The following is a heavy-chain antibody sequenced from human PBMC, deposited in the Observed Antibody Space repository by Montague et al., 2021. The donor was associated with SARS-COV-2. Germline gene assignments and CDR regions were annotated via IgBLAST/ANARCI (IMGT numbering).Heavy chain of an antibody. Sequence: SETLSLTCTVSGGSIGSGGYYWDWIRQPPGMGLEWIGNIYYTGTTAYNPSLKSRVTISVDTSRNQFSLNVPSVTAADTAVYYCATTGGPTTVAVAFDYWGQGTPVIVSS. J-gene: IGHJ4*02. CDR1: GGSIGSGGYY. D-gene: IGHD6-19*01. V-gene: IGHV4-39*01. CDR3: ATTGGPTTVAVAFDY. CDR2: IYYTGTT.